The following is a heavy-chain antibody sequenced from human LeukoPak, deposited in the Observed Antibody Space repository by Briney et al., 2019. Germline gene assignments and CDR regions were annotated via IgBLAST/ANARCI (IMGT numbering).Heavy chain of an antibody. V-gene: IGHV3-30-3*01. CDR2: ISYDGSNK. D-gene: IGHD6-19*01. Sequence: PGGSLRLSCAASGFTFSSYAMHWVRQAPGKGLEWVAVISYDGSNKYYADSVKGRFTISRDYSKNTLYLQMNSLRAEDTAMYFCAREHSSGWYLALDYWGQGTLVTVSS. CDR1: GFTFSSYA. CDR3: AREHSSGWYLALDY. J-gene: IGHJ4*02.